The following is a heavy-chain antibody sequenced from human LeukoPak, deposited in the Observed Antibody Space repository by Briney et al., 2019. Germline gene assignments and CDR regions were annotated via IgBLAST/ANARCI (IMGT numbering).Heavy chain of an antibody. CDR2: IKQDGSEK. D-gene: IGHD2-2*01. CDR3: ARAPGAAAIDY. Sequence: PGGSLRLSCAASGFTFSRFWMTWVRQAPGKGLQWVANIKQDGSEKRYVDSVEGRFTISRDNAKNSLYLQMNSLRVEDTAVYYCARAPGAAAIDYWGQGTQVTVSS. J-gene: IGHJ4*02. CDR1: GFTFSRFW. V-gene: IGHV3-7*01.